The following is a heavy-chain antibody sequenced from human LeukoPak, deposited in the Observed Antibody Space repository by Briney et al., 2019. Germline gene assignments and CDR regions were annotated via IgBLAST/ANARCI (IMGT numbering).Heavy chain of an antibody. CDR1: GYTFTGYY. D-gene: IGHD5-18*01. CDR2: INPNSGGT. V-gene: IGHV1-2*02. J-gene: IGHJ4*02. CDR3: ARDQGGYSYGYSGDFDY. Sequence: GASVKVSCKASGYTFTGYYMHWVRQAPGQGLEWMGWINPNSGGTNYAQKFQGRVTMTRDTSISTAYMELSRLRSDDTAVYYCARDQGGYSYGYSGDFDYWGQGTLVTVSS.